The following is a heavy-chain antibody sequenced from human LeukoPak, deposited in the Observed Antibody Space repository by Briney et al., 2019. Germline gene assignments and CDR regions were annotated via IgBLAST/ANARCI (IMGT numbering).Heavy chain of an antibody. J-gene: IGHJ6*03. CDR1: GGTFSSYA. CDR2: ITPIFGTA. Sequence: SVKVSCKASGGTFSSYAISWVRQAPGQGPEWMGGITPIFGTANYVQKFQGRVTITADESTSTAYMELSSLRSEDTAVYYCARSIYDPYLTGTTKDYYYMDVWGKGTTVTISS. CDR3: ARSIYDPYLTGTTKDYYYMDV. V-gene: IGHV1-69*13. D-gene: IGHD1-20*01.